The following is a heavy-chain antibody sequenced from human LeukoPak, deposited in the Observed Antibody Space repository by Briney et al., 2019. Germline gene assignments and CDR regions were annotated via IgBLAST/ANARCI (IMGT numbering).Heavy chain of an antibody. J-gene: IGHJ4*02. CDR3: ARDRGPHYYDSSDTAEDY. V-gene: IGHV3-7*01. Sequence: GGTLRLSCAASGFTFSSYWMSWVRQAPGKGLEWVANIKQDGSEKYYVDSVKGRFTISRDNAKNSLYLQMNSLRAEDTAVYYCARDRGPHYYDSSDTAEDYWGQGTLVTVSS. D-gene: IGHD3-22*01. CDR2: IKQDGSEK. CDR1: GFTFSSYW.